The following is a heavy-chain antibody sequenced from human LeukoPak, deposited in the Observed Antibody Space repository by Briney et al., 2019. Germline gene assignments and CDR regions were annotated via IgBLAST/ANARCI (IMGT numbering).Heavy chain of an antibody. V-gene: IGHV1-2*02. J-gene: IGHJ4*02. CDR3: ARDERYDSSGYSFDY. D-gene: IGHD3-22*01. CDR2: INPNNGGT. Sequence: ASVKVSCKASGYTFTGYFIHWVRQAPGQGLEWMGWINPNNGGTNYAQKFQGRVTMTRDTSISTAYMEPSRLRSDDTAVYYCARDERYDSSGYSFDYWGQGTLVTVSS. CDR1: GYTFTGYF.